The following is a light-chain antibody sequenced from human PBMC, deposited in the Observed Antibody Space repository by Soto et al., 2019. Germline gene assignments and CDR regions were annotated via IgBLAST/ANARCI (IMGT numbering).Light chain of an antibody. V-gene: IGLV2-14*01. CDR3: ASYTSRNTYF. Sequence: QSALTQPASVSASPGQSITISCTGTSSDVGGYNYVSWYQQHPGKAPKLMIYEVNNRPSGVSNRFSGSKSGNTASLTISGLQAEDEADYYCASYTSRNTYFFGTGTKLTVL. CDR2: EVN. J-gene: IGLJ1*01. CDR1: SSDVGGYNY.